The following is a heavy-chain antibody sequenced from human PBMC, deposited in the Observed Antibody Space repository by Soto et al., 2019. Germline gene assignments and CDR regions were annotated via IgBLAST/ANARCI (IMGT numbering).Heavy chain of an antibody. D-gene: IGHD3-10*02. CDR1: GGTFSSYT. J-gene: IGHJ4*02. CDR2: IIPILGIA. V-gene: IGHV1-69*08. Sequence: QVQLVQSGAEVKKPGSSVKVSCKASGGTFSSYTISWVRQAPGQGLEWMGRIIPILGIANYAQKFQGRVTITADKSTSTAYMELSSLRSEDTAVYYCARDFVTMIGVGYFDYWGQGTLVTVSS. CDR3: ARDFVTMIGVGYFDY.